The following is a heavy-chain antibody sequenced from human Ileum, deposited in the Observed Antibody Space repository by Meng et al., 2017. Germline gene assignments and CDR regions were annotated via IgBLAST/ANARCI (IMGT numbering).Heavy chain of an antibody. Sequence: VPLQESDPRLVRPTETLSLTCNVSGGSVSSASYYWSWIRQPPGKGLEWIGLIHYSGSRNYNPSLKSRVTMSVDTSKNQVSLRLTSVTAADTAVYYCARFYGSGTFEVHDYWGQGTLVTVSS. CDR1: GGSVSSASYY. V-gene: IGHV4-61*01. J-gene: IGHJ4*02. D-gene: IGHD3-10*01. CDR2: IHYSGSR. CDR3: ARFYGSGTFEVHDY.